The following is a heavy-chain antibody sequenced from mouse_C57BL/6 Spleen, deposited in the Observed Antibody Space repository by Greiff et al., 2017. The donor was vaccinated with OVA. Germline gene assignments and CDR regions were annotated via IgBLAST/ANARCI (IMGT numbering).Heavy chain of an antibody. V-gene: IGHV1-80*01. CDR3: TRSDEYRADYYAMDY. D-gene: IGHD5-1*01. CDR2: IYPGDGDT. J-gene: IGHJ4*01. CDR1: GYAFSSYW. Sequence: QVQLKESGAELVKPGASVKISCKASGYAFSSYWMNWVKQRPGKGLEWIGQIYPGDGDTNYNGKFKGKATLTADKSSSTAYMQLSSLTSEDSAVYYCTRSDEYRADYYAMDYWGQGTSVTVAS.